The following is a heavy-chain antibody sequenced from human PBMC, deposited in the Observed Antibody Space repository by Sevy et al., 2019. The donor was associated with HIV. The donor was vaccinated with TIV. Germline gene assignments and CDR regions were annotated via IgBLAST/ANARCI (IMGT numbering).Heavy chain of an antibody. Sequence: ASVKVSCKVSGYTITQFSMHWVRQAPGKGLEWMTTFDPEDGDPEDGKTIYAQKFLGRVTMTEDTSTDTAYMELSSLRSDDTAVYYCATTKDYYDSSGYPFYYWGQGTLVTVSS. CDR1: GYTITQFS. CDR3: ATTKDYYDSSGYPFYY. J-gene: IGHJ4*02. CDR2: FDPEDGDPEDGKT. D-gene: IGHD3-22*01. V-gene: IGHV1-24*01.